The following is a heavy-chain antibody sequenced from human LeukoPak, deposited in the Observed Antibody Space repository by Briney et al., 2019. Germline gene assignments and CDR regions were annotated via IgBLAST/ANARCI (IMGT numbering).Heavy chain of an antibody. Sequence: SETLSLTCAVYGGSFSGYYWSWIRQPPGKGLEWIGEINHSGSTNYNPSLKSRVTISVDPSKNQFSLKLSSVTAADAAVYYCARGLSAGTTLYYYYYMDVWGKGTTVTVSS. J-gene: IGHJ6*03. V-gene: IGHV4-34*01. CDR1: GGSFSGYY. CDR3: ARGLSAGTTLYYYYYMDV. CDR2: INHSGST. D-gene: IGHD1-1*01.